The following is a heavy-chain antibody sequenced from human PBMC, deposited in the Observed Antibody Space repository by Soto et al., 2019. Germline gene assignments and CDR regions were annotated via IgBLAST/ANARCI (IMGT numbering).Heavy chain of an antibody. CDR1: GFNFGFFG. CDR3: ARVNLSFDFDS. D-gene: IGHD3-10*01. CDR2: ISGDGINT. V-gene: IGHV3-30*03. Sequence: VESGGDVVQPGRSLRLSCAASGFNFGFFGMHWVRQAPGKGLEWGAFISGDGINTHYADSVRSRFTLSRDYSKKTTYLQMDTLRLDDTALYYCARVNLSFDFDSWGQGTLVTVSS. J-gene: IGHJ4*02.